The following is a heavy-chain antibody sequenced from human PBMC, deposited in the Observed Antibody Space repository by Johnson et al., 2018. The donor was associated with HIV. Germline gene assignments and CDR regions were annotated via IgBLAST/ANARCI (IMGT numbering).Heavy chain of an antibody. CDR3: ARGHRTHYDYVWGSEEDTDDAFDI. J-gene: IGHJ3*02. CDR2: IRYDGSNK. D-gene: IGHD3-16*01. CDR1: GFTFSDSG. Sequence: QVQLVESGGGVVQPGGSLRLSCAASGFTFSDSGIHWVRQVPGKGLEWVAFIRYDGSNKYYADSVGGRFFISRANSKNTLHLQMNSLRAEDTAVYYCARGHRTHYDYVWGSEEDTDDAFDIWGQGTMVTVSS. V-gene: IGHV3-30*02.